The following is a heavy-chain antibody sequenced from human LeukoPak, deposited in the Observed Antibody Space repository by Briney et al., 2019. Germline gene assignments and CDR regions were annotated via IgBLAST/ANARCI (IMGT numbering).Heavy chain of an antibody. CDR3: ARSSRQQTNYYYFDY. V-gene: IGHV3-7*01. J-gene: IGHJ4*02. CDR2: IKQDGSEK. Sequence: GGSLRLSCAASGFTFSSYWMSWVRQAPGKGLEWAANIKQDGSEKYYVDSVKGRFTISRDNAENSLYLQMNSLRAEDTAVYYCARSSRQQTNYYYFDYWGQGTLVTVSS. D-gene: IGHD6-13*01. CDR1: GFTFSSYW.